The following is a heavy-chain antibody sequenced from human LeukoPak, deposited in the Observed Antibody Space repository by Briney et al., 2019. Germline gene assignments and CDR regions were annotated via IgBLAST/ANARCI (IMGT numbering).Heavy chain of an antibody. CDR2: SSPNSGGT. CDR3: ATDRGSEASSGWYEFDY. Sequence: ASVKVSCKASVYTFTGYYMHWVRQAPGQGLEWMGWSSPNSGGTNYAQKFQGRVTMTRDTSISTAYMELSRLRSDDTAVYYCATDRGSEASSGWYEFDYWGQGTLVTVSS. D-gene: IGHD6-19*01. V-gene: IGHV1-2*02. J-gene: IGHJ4*02. CDR1: VYTFTGYY.